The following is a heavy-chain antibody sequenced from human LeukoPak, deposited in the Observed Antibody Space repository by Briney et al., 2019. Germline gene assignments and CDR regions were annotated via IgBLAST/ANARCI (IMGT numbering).Heavy chain of an antibody. V-gene: IGHV1-69*01. J-gene: IGHJ5*02. Sequence: SVKVSCKASGGTFSSYAISWVRQAPGQGLEWMGGIIPIFGTANYAQKFQGRVTITADESTSTAYMELSSLRSEDTAVYYCASDIVASSGPIDLDYSSSGNWFDRWGQGTLVTVSS. D-gene: IGHD6-13*01. CDR1: GGTFSSYA. CDR2: IIPIFGTA. CDR3: ASDIVASSGPIDLDYSSSGNWFDR.